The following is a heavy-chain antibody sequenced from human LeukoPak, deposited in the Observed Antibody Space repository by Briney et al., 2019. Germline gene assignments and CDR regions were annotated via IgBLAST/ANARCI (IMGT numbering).Heavy chain of an antibody. Sequence: SETLSLTCTVSGGSISSNYCCWVRQPPAKGMELIGYICYSESTNYNPSLNSRVPISVDTSKNQFSLKLSSVTAADAAVYYCAIDSRGAGWNYHYYGMDVWGQGTMVTVSS. CDR2: ICYSEST. CDR1: GGSISSNY. D-gene: IGHD6-13*01. J-gene: IGHJ6*02. V-gene: IGHV4-59*01. CDR3: AIDSRGAGWNYHYYGMDV.